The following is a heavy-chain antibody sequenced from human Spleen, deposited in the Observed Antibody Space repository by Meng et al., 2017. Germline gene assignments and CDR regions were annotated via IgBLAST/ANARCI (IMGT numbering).Heavy chain of an antibody. J-gene: IGHJ5*01. Sequence: SETLSLTCAVSGYSITGSYNWGWIRQSPGKRLEWIGEINPGGSTNYNPSLKSRVTISVDTSKNQFSLRLSSVTAADTAVYYCARGLPGYSSSWYHSWGQGTLVTVSS. CDR2: INPGGST. D-gene: IGHD6-13*01. CDR3: ARGLPGYSSSWYHS. CDR1: GYSITGSYN. V-gene: IGHV4-38-2*01.